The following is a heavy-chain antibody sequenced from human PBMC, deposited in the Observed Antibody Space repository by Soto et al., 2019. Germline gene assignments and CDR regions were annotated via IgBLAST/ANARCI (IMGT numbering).Heavy chain of an antibody. CDR2: INHSGST. CDR1: GGSFSSYY. V-gene: IGHV4-34*01. CDR3: ARRDYVLDY. D-gene: IGHD4-17*01. J-gene: IGHJ4*02. Sequence: PSETLSLTCAVYGGSFSSYYWSWIRQPPGKGLEWIGEINHSGSTNYNPSLKSRVTISVDTSKNQFSLKLSSVTAADTAVYYCARRDYVLDYWGQGTLVTVSS.